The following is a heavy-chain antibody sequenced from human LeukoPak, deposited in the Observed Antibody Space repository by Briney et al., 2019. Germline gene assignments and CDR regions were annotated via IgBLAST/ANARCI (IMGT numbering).Heavy chain of an antibody. CDR2: ISNDGSIQ. CDR3: ARGNFYGSGTYYSLYYFDH. Sequence: SGGSLRLSCAVSGFTFSSYAMHWVRQAPGKVLEWVAVISNDGSIQYYADSVKGRFTISRDNSKNTLYLQMNGLRAEDTAVYYCARGNFYGSGTYYSLYYFDHWGQGNLVTVPS. CDR1: GFTFSSYA. D-gene: IGHD3-10*01. J-gene: IGHJ4*02. V-gene: IGHV3-30-3*01.